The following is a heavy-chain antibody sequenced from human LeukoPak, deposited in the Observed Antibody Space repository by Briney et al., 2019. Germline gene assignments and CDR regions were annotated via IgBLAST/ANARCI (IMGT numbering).Heavy chain of an antibody. J-gene: IGHJ4*02. CDR3: ARDGFNAGFDN. V-gene: IGHV1-2*02. D-gene: IGHD5-24*01. CDR2: SNPNSGGT. Sequence: ASVKVSCKASGYPFTGYYMHWVRQAPGRGLEWMGWSNPNSGGTNYARKFQGRVTMTRDTSISTAYMELSSLRSDDTAVYYCARDGFNAGFDNWGQGTLVTVSS. CDR1: GYPFTGYY.